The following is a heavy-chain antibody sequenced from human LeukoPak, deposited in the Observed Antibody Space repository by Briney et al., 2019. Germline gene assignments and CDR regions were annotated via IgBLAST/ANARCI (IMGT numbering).Heavy chain of an antibody. CDR3: AKTHASSVFLFNY. CDR1: GFTFSSYG. V-gene: IGHV3-23*01. D-gene: IGHD6-6*01. Sequence: PGGSLRLSCAASGFTFSSYGMSWVRQAPGKGLEWFSGISGSGDTTYYADSVKGRFTISRDNSKNTLYLQMNSLRAEDTAVYFCAKTHASSVFLFNYWGQGTLVTVSS. CDR2: ISGSGDTT. J-gene: IGHJ4*02.